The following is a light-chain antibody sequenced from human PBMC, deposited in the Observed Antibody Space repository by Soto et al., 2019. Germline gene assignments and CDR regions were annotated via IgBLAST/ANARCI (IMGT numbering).Light chain of an antibody. CDR2: GAS. CDR3: QQYGSSPRT. Sequence: EIVLTQSPGTLSLSSGERATLCCRASQSVSSSYLAWYQQKPGRAPRLLISGASTRATGIPDRFSGSRSETDFTLTIARLEPEDFAVYYCQQYGSSPRTFGQGTRLEIK. J-gene: IGKJ5*01. V-gene: IGKV3-20*01. CDR1: QSVSSSY.